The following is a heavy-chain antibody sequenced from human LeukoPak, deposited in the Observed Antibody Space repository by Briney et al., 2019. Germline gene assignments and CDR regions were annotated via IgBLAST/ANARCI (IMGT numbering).Heavy chain of an antibody. CDR1: GFTFSSYG. CDR2: ISGSGGST. V-gene: IGHV3-23*01. J-gene: IGHJ4*02. Sequence: GGSLRLSCAASGFTFSSYGMHWVRQAPGKGLEWVSAISGSGGSTYYADSVKGQFTISRDNSKNTLYLQMNSLRAEDTAVYYCAKFPPGIAVAGHFDYWGQGTLVTVSS. D-gene: IGHD6-19*01. CDR3: AKFPPGIAVAGHFDY.